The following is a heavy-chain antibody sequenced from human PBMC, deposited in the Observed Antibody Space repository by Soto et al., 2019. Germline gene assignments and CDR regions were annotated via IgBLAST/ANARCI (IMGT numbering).Heavy chain of an antibody. CDR2: TYYRSKWYN. CDR1: GDSFSSNSAA. J-gene: IGHJ5*02. CDR3: ARDLCSGGSCYSRDLNWFDP. V-gene: IGHV6-1*01. Sequence: SQTLSLTCAISGDSFSSNSAAWNWIRQSPSRGLEWLGRTYYRSKWYNDYAVSVKSRITINPDTSKNQFSLQLNSVTPEDTAVYYCARDLCSGGSCYSRDLNWFDPWGQGTLVTGSS. D-gene: IGHD2-15*01.